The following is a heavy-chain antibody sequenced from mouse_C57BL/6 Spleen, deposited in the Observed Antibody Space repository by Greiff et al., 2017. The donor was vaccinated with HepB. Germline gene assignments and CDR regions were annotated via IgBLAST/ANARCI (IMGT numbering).Heavy chain of an antibody. CDR3: TKTAQATSFAY. Sequence: VQLKESGAELVRPGASVTLSCKASGYTFTDYEMHWVKQTPVHGLEWIGAIDPETGGTAYNQKFKGKAILTADKSSSTAYMELRSLTSEDSAVYYCTKTAQATSFAYWGQGTLVTVSA. D-gene: IGHD3-2*02. CDR2: IDPETGGT. V-gene: IGHV1-15*01. CDR1: GYTFTDYE. J-gene: IGHJ3*01.